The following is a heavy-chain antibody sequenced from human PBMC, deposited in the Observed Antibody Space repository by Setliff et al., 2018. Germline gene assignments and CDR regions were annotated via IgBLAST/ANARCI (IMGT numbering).Heavy chain of an antibody. D-gene: IGHD5-18*01. CDR1: GYTFTSYG. Sequence: ASVKVSCKASGYTFTSYGISWVRQAPGQGLEWMGWISAYNGNTNYAQKLQGRVTMTTDTSTSTAYMELRSLRSDDTAVYYCARDGVHTAMLIDYYYYMDVWGKGTTVTVSS. CDR2: ISAYNGNT. V-gene: IGHV1-18*01. J-gene: IGHJ6*03. CDR3: ARDGVHTAMLIDYYYYMDV.